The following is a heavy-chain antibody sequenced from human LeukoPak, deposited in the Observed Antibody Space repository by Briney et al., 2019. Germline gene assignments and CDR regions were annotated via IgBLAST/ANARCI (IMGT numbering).Heavy chain of an antibody. Sequence: SAKVSCKASGGTLSSYAISWVRQAPGQGLEWMGGIIPIFGTANYAQKFQGRVTITADKSTSTAYMELSSLRSEDTAVYYCARAQAAAYPFDYWGQGTLVTVSS. CDR3: ARAQAAAYPFDY. CDR2: IIPIFGTA. CDR1: GGTLSSYA. J-gene: IGHJ4*02. D-gene: IGHD6-13*01. V-gene: IGHV1-69*06.